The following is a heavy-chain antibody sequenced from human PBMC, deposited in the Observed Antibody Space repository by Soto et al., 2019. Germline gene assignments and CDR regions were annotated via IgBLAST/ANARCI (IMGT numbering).Heavy chain of an antibody. Sequence: GESLKISCKGSGYSCTSYWISWVRQMPGKGLEWMGRIDPSDSYTNYSPSFQGHVTMSADKSTSTAYLQWSSLKASDSAMYYCARHLKSLYGMDVWGQGTTVTVSS. CDR1: GYSCTSYW. V-gene: IGHV5-10-1*01. D-gene: IGHD3-3*02. CDR2: IDPSDSYT. J-gene: IGHJ6*02. CDR3: ARHLKSLYGMDV.